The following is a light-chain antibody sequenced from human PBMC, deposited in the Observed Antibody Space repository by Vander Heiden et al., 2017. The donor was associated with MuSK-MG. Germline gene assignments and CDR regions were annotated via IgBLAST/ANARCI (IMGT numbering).Light chain of an antibody. J-gene: IGKJ2*01. CDR3: QQEHDLPLMST. Sequence: DSQMTQSPSSLSASVGDSVTFTCQASQDINNHLNWYQHKPGRAPKLLIYDASKLETGVKSRFSGSGDGTDVTFTISIRQPEDFEAYYSQQEHDLPLMSTFGQGTMMXIK. V-gene: IGKV1-33*01. CDR2: DAS. CDR1: QDINNH.